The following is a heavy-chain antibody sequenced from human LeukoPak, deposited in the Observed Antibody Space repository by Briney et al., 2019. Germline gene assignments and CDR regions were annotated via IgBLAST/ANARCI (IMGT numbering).Heavy chain of an antibody. CDR1: GFTFSSYW. V-gene: IGHV3-74*01. CDR2: ISSDGSST. Sequence: GESLKISCAASGFTFSSYWMHWVRQAPGKGLVWVSRISSDGSSTNYADSVKGRFTISRDNAKNTLYLQMNSLRAEDTAVYYCARPIFDSSGYYFSDWGQGTLVTVSS. D-gene: IGHD3-22*01. CDR3: ARPIFDSSGYYFSD. J-gene: IGHJ4*02.